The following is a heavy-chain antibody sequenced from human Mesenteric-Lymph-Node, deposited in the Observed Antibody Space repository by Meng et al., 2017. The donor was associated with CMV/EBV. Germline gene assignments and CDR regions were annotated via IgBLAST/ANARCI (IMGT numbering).Heavy chain of an antibody. J-gene: IGHJ5*02. Sequence: YTFTSYHMHWVRQAPGQGLEWMGIINPSGGSTTYAQKFQGRVTITADESTSTAYMELSSLRSEDTAVYYCARDLFGGYSGYDSVDPWGQGTLVTVSS. CDR1: YTFTSYH. D-gene: IGHD5-12*01. V-gene: IGHV1-46*01. CDR3: ARDLFGGYSGYDSVDP. CDR2: INPSGGST.